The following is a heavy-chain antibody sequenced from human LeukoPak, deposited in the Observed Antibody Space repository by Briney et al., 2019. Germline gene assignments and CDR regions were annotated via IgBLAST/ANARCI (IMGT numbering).Heavy chain of an antibody. CDR1: GDSISSGDYY. J-gene: IGHJ4*02. Sequence: PSETLSLTCTVSGDSISSGDYYWTPIRQHPGKGLEWIGYIHYSGSTYYNPSLKSRVTISVDTSKNQFSLKVSSVTAADTAVYYCARAKYSSGWYLDYWGQGTLVTVSS. D-gene: IGHD6-19*01. CDR2: IHYSGST. V-gene: IGHV4-31*03. CDR3: ARAKYSSGWYLDY.